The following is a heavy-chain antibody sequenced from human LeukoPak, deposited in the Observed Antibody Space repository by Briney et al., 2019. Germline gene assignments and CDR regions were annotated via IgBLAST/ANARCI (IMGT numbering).Heavy chain of an antibody. CDR2: IYYSGST. CDR3: ARDTPDYDSSGYYYREGAFDI. D-gene: IGHD3-22*01. J-gene: IGHJ3*02. CDR1: GGSISSSSYY. Sequence: SETLSLTCTVSGGSISSSSYYWGWIRQPPGKGLEWIGSIYYSGSTYYNPSLKSRVTISVDTSKNQFSLKLSSVTAADTAVCYCARDTPDYDSSGYYYREGAFDIWGQGTMVTVSS. V-gene: IGHV4-39*07.